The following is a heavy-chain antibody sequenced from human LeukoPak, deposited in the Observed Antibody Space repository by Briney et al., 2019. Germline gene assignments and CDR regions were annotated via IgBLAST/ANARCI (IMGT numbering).Heavy chain of an antibody. J-gene: IGHJ4*02. CDR3: ARDKRKGIVGSTKSYFDY. V-gene: IGHV3-23*01. D-gene: IGHD1-26*01. Sequence: QSGGSLRLSCTASGFTFNNYAMTWVRQAPGKGLEWVSAITGSGAYTNYADSVKGRFTISRDNSKNTIYLQMNSLRAEDTAVYYCARDKRKGIVGSTKSYFDYWGQGTLVTVSS. CDR1: GFTFNNYA. CDR2: ITGSGAYT.